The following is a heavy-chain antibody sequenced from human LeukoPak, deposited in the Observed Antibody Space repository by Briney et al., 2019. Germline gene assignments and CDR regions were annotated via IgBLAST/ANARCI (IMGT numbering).Heavy chain of an antibody. CDR3: ARDESPYAFDI. J-gene: IGHJ3*02. Sequence: ASVKVSCKASGGTFSSYAISWVRQAPGQGLEWMGGIIPIFATANYAQKFQGRVTITTDESTYTAYMELSSLRSDDTAVYYCARDESPYAFDIWGQGAVVTVSS. CDR2: IIPIFATA. CDR1: GGTFSSYA. V-gene: IGHV1-69*05.